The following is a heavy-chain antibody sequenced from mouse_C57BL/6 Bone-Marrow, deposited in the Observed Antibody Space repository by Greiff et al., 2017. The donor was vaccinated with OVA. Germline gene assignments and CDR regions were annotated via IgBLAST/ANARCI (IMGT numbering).Heavy chain of an antibody. CDR3: ARQGFLLLRHYAMDY. J-gene: IGHJ4*01. CDR1: GFTFSSYG. CDR2: ISSGGSYT. Sequence: EVKLVESGGDLVKPGGSLKLSCAASGFTFSSYGMSWVRQTPDKRLEWVATISSGGSYTYYPDSVKGRFTISRDNAKNTLYLQMSSLTSEDTAMYYCARQGFLLLRHYAMDYWGQGTSVTVSS. V-gene: IGHV5-6*01. D-gene: IGHD1-1*01.